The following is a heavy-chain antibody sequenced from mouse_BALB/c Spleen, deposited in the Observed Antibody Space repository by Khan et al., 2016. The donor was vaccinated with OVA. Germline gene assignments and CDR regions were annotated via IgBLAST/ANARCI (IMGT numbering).Heavy chain of an antibody. J-gene: IGHJ4*01. D-gene: IGHD2-3*01. V-gene: IGHV3-2*02. CDR3: ARDGSRYNYAMDY. CDR1: GYSITSDYA. CDR2: ISYSGST. Sequence: EVQLHESGPGLVKPSQSLSLTCPVTGYSITSDYAWNWIRQFPGNTLEWMGYISYSGSTSYNPSLKSRISITRDTSKNQFILQLNSVTTEDTATYFCARDGSRYNYAMDYWGQGTSVTVSS.